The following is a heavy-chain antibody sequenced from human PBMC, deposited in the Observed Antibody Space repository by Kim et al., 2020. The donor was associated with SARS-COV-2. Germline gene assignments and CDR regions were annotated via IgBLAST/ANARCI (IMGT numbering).Heavy chain of an antibody. CDR3: ARGRLGVVPAARFDP. J-gene: IGHJ5*02. D-gene: IGHD2-2*01. CDR1: GGSFSGYY. V-gene: IGHV4-34*01. Sequence: SETLSLTCAVYGGSFSGYYWSWIRQPPGKGLEWIGEINHSGSTNYNPSLKSRVTISVDTSKNQFSLKLSSVTAADTAVYYCARGRLGVVPAARFDPWGQGTLVTVSS. CDR2: INHSGST.